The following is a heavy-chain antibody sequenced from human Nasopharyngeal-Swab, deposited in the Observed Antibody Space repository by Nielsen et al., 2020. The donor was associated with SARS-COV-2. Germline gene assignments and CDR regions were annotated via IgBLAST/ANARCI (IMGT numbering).Heavy chain of an antibody. CDR2: ISGSGSTI. Sequence: SLKISCAASGFAFSSYEMNWVRQAPGTGLELVSYISGSGSTIYYAESVKGRFTISRDNAKNALYLQMNSLRAEDTAVYYCARGDDSSGFSITLDYWGQGTLVTVSS. J-gene: IGHJ4*02. V-gene: IGHV3-48*03. CDR3: ARGDDSSGFSITLDY. D-gene: IGHD3-22*01. CDR1: GFAFSSYE.